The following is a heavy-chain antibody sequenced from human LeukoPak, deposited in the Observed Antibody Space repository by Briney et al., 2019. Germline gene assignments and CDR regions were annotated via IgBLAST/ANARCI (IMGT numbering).Heavy chain of an antibody. D-gene: IGHD6-13*01. CDR2: IYYSGRT. CDR3: ARLDVAAAGTFDY. CDR1: GGSICSYY. V-gene: IGHV4-59*08. J-gene: IGHJ4*02. Sequence: SETLSLTCTVSGGSICSYYWSWIRQPAGKGLEWIGYIYYSGRTNYNPSLKSRVTISVDTSKNQFSLKLSSVTAADTAVYYCARLDVAAAGTFDYGAQGTLVTVSS.